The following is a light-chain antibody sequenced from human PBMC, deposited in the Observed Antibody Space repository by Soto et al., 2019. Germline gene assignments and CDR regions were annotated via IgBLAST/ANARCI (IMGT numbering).Light chain of an antibody. CDR2: GAS. J-gene: IGKJ1*01. Sequence: EIALTQSPGTVSLSPGERATLSCRASQSVSANFLAWYQQKPGQAPRLLIYGASTRATGIPDRFSGSGSGTDFTLTISRLEPEDFAVYHCQQYGRTPWTFGQGTKVDIK. V-gene: IGKV3-20*01. CDR3: QQYGRTPWT. CDR1: QSVSANF.